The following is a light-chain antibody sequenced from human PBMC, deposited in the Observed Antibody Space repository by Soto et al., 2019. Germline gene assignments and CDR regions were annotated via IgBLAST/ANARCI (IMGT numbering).Light chain of an antibody. CDR2: KAS. CDR1: QSVSTW. V-gene: IGKV1-5*03. J-gene: IGKJ4*01. CDR3: QQYNNYPRT. Sequence: DIQMTQSPSTLSASVGDRVTITCRASQSVSTWLAWYQQKPGKAPILLIYKASSLEIGVPSRFSGSGSGTEINLTISSLQPDDFATYFCQQYNNYPRTFGGGTKVEI.